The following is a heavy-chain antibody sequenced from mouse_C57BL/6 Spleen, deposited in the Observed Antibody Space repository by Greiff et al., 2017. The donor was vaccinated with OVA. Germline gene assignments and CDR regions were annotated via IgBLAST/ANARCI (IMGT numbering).Heavy chain of an antibody. Sequence: VQLQQPGAELVKPGASVKLSCKASGYTFTSYWMHWVKQRPGQGLEWIGMIHPNSGSTNYNEKFKSKATLTVDKSSSTAYMQLSSLTSEDSAVYYCARGGDYRGYFDVWGTGTTVTVSS. CDR1: GYTFTSYW. D-gene: IGHD2-4*01. V-gene: IGHV1-64*01. CDR3: ARGGDYRGYFDV. CDR2: IHPNSGST. J-gene: IGHJ1*03.